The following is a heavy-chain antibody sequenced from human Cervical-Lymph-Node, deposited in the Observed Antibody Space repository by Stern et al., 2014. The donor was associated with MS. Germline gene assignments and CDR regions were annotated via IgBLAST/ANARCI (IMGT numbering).Heavy chain of an antibody. Sequence: EVQLVESGGGLVQPGGSLRLSCIVSGFTLSTYSMNWVRQAPGTGLEWVSYISSSSSIRKYADSVKGRFTISRDNGKNSLYLQMNSLRDEDTAIYYCARVYTSGNSWGQGTLVTVSS. V-gene: IGHV3-48*02. CDR2: ISSSSSIR. CDR3: ARVYTSGNS. CDR1: GFTLSTYS. D-gene: IGHD6-25*01. J-gene: IGHJ4*02.